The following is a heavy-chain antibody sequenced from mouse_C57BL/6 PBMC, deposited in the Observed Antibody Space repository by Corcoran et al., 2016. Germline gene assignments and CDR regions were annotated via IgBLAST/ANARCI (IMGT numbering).Heavy chain of an antibody. CDR2: ILPGSGST. J-gene: IGHJ1*03. V-gene: IGHV1-9*01. CDR1: GYTFTGYW. Sequence: QVQLQQSGAELMKPGASVKLSCKATGYTFTGYWIEWVKQRPGHGLEWIGEILPGSGSTNYNEKFKGKATFTADTSSNTAYMQLSSLTTEDSAIYYCARRRDITTVVARYFDVWGTGTTVTVSS. CDR3: ARRRDITTVVARYFDV. D-gene: IGHD1-1*01.